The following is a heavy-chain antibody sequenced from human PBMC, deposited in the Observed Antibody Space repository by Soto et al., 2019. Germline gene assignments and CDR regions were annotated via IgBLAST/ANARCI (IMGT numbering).Heavy chain of an antibody. CDR2: ISSSSSTI. CDR3: ASGMMYTVYNWFDP. Sequence: EVQLVEYGGGLVQPGGSLRLSCAASGFTFSSSSMSRFSKATGKGLEWVSYISSSSSTIYYADAGKGRFTDSRDNAKNSLYLRMNSLGDEDTAVYYGASGMMYTVYNWFDPWGQGTLVTVSS. D-gene: IGHD4-17*01. J-gene: IGHJ5*02. CDR1: GFTFSSSS. V-gene: IGHV3-48*02.